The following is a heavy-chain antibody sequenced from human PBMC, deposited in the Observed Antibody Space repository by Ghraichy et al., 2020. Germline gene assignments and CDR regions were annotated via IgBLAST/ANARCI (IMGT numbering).Heavy chain of an antibody. J-gene: IGHJ4*03. Sequence: GGSLRLSCAASRFTFSSYWMGWVRQAPGKGLEWVANIKQDGSEKYYVDSVKGRFTISRDNAKNSLYLQMNSLRAEDTAVYYCARDSGFYYFDYWGQGTTAIVSS. CDR2: IKQDGSEK. D-gene: IGHD5-12*01. V-gene: IGHV3-7*01. CDR3: ARDSGFYYFDY. CDR1: RFTFSSYW.